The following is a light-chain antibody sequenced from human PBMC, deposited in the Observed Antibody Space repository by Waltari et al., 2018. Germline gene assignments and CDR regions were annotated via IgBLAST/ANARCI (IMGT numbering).Light chain of an antibody. Sequence: IQMTHSPSSLSASFGDSVTITCRASQSISRYLNWFQHKPGKAPKLLVYAASSLQSGVPSRFSGSGSGTDFTLTISSLQPEDFATYYCQQTYSIPLTFGGGTKVEIK. CDR2: AAS. CDR3: QQTYSIPLT. CDR1: QSISRY. V-gene: IGKV1-39*01. J-gene: IGKJ4*01.